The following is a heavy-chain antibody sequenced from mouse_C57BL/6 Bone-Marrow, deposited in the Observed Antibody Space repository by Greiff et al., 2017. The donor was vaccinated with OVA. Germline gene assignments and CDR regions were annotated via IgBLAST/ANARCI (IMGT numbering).Heavy chain of an antibody. CDR1: GFTFNTYA. CDR3: MRTGTGAMDY. V-gene: IGHV10-3*01. J-gene: IGHJ4*01. Sequence: EVQLQQSGGGLVQPKGSLKLSCAASGFTFNTYAMHWVRQAPGKGLEWVARIRSKSSTYATYYAESVTYRFTISRDDSHSMLYLQMHNLKTEDTAMYYCMRTGTGAMDYWGQGTSVTVSS. D-gene: IGHD4-1*01. CDR2: IRSKSSTYAT.